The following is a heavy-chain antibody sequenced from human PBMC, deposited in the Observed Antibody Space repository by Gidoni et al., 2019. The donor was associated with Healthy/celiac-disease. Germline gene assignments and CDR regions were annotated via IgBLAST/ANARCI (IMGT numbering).Heavy chain of an antibody. J-gene: IGHJ4*02. D-gene: IGHD3-16*01. Sequence: LEWVSSISSSSSYIYYADSVKGRFTISRDNAKNSLYLQMNSLRAEDTAVYYCARDYDAAWDPAVDYWGQGTLVTVSS. CDR2: ISSSSSYI. V-gene: IGHV3-21*01. CDR3: ARDYDAAWDPAVDY.